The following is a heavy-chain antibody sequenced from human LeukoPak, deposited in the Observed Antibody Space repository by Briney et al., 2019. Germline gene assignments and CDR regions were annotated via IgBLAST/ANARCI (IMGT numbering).Heavy chain of an antibody. CDR2: INARGDT. CDR1: GWSFNDYY. CDR3: ARGQVPAARGYSWFDP. Sequence: PSETLSLTCAVYGWSFNDYYWNWIRQPPGKGLGWIGEINARGDTNFNPSLKSRVTISVDTSKSQFSLRLTSMIAADTAVYYCARGQVPAARGYSWFDPWGQGTLVTVSS. V-gene: IGHV4-34*01. J-gene: IGHJ5*02. D-gene: IGHD2-2*01.